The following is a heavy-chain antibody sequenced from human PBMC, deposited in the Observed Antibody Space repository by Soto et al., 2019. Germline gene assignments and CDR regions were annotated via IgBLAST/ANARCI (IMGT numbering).Heavy chain of an antibody. J-gene: IGHJ4*02. Sequence: QVQLQESGPGLVKPSETLSLTCSVSGGSISGSYWSWIRQSPGKGLEWLGYVYYTGSTNYSRSLRSRVSISVDTSKNEFSLRLSSVTAADTAVYFCARSVAVPGAHIDYWGQGTQVTVSS. CDR1: GGSISGSY. D-gene: IGHD6-19*01. CDR2: VYYTGST. CDR3: ARSVAVPGAHIDY. V-gene: IGHV4-59*01.